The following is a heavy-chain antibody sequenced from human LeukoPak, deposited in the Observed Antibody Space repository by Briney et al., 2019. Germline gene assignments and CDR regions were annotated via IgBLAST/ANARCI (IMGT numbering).Heavy chain of an antibody. CDR3: ARSTGALGFDY. CDR1: GFTFSSYA. D-gene: IGHD1-1*01. V-gene: IGHV3-30-3*01. CDR2: ISYDGSNK. J-gene: IGHJ4*02. Sequence: GGSLRLSCAASGFTFSSYAMHWVRQAPGKGLEWVAVISYDGSNKHYADSVKGRFTISRDNSKNTLYPQMNSLRAEDTAVYYCARSTGALGFDYWGQGTLVTVSS.